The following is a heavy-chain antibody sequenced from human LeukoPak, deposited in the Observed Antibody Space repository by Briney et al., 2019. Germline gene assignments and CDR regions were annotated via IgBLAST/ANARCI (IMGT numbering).Heavy chain of an antibody. J-gene: IGHJ4*02. Sequence: KPSETLSLTCTVSGVSISSYYWSWIRQPPGKGLEWIGYIYYSGSTNYNPSLKSRVTISVDTSKNQFSLKLSSVTAADTAVYYCARGPGSPFDYWGQGTLVTVSS. D-gene: IGHD1-26*01. CDR3: ARGPGSPFDY. CDR1: GVSISSYY. V-gene: IGHV4-59*01. CDR2: IYYSGST.